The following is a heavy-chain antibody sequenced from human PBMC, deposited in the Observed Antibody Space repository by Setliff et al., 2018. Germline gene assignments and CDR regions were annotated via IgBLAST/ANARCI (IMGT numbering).Heavy chain of an antibody. V-gene: IGHV4-38-2*01. CDR1: GYSISSGYF. CDR2: IYHSGRT. Sequence: SETLSLTCAVSGYSISSGYFWAWIRQPPGKGLEWIGSIYHSGRTYYNPSLKSRVTMSVDTSKNQFSLRLSSVTAADTAVYYCASPVDEYSSSWFQGYFDYWGQGTLVTVSS. D-gene: IGHD6-13*01. CDR3: ASPVDEYSSSWFQGYFDY. J-gene: IGHJ4*02.